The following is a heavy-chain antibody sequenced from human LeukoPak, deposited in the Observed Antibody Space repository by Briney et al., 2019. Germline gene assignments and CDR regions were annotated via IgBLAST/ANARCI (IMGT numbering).Heavy chain of an antibody. J-gene: IGHJ4*02. CDR3: ARLSDALDY. CDR1: GFTFSSYV. Sequence: GGSLRLSCAASGFTFSSYVMNWVRQAPGKGLEWVSAISGSGGSTSYADSVKGRFTISRDNAKNSLYLQMNSLRAEDTAVYYCARLSDALDYWGQGTLVTVSS. D-gene: IGHD2-21*02. CDR2: ISGSGGST. V-gene: IGHV3-23*01.